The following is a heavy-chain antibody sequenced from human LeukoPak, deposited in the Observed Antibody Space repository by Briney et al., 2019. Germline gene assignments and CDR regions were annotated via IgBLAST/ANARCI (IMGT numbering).Heavy chain of an antibody. Sequence: PGGSLRLSCEASGFTFSRYAISWVRQAPGKGLEWVSAISDSGGSTYYADSVKGRFTISRDNSKNTLYLQMNSLRAEDTAVYYCAKDDAWLQYGDWGRGTLVTVSS. CDR3: AKDDAWLQYGD. CDR2: ISDSGGST. D-gene: IGHD5-24*01. CDR1: GFTFSRYA. V-gene: IGHV3-23*01. J-gene: IGHJ4*02.